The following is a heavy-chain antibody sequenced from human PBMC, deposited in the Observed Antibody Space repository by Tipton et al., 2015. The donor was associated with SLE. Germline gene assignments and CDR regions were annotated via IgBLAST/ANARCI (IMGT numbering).Heavy chain of an antibody. Sequence: SLRLSCATSGFTFSSYALSWVRRAPGKGLEWVSAISGGGGSTYYADFVKGRFSISIDKSKKTLFLQMNSLRVDDTATYYCAKFEKATDFYLGSLGQGTLVTVSS. CDR3: AKFEKATDFYLGS. D-gene: IGHD2/OR15-2a*01. CDR1: GFTFSSYA. J-gene: IGHJ5*02. V-gene: IGHV3-23*01. CDR2: ISGGGGST.